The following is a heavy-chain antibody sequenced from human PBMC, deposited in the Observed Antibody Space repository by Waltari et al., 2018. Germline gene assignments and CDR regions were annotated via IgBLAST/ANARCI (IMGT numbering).Heavy chain of an antibody. J-gene: IGHJ4*02. CDR3: ASTKYSSSWYGY. Sequence: QVQLQESGPGLVKPSQTLSLTCTVSGGSISSGSYYWSWFRQPAGKGLEWIGYIYTSGSTNYNPSLKSRVTISVDTSKNQFSLKLSSVTAADTAVYYCASTKYSSSWYGYWGQGTLVTVSS. V-gene: IGHV4-61*09. CDR1: GGSISSGSYY. D-gene: IGHD6-13*01. CDR2: IYTSGST.